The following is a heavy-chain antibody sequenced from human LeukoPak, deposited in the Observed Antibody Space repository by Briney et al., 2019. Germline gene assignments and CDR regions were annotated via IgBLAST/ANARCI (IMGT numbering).Heavy chain of an antibody. V-gene: IGHV1-8*01. Sequence: ASVKVSCKASGYTFTSYDINWVRQATGQGLEWMGWMNPNSGNTGYAQEFQGRVTMTRDTSISTAYMELSSLRSDDTAVYYCARAPANRFGENFDYWGQGILVTVSS. CDR2: MNPNSGNT. J-gene: IGHJ4*02. CDR3: ARAPANRFGENFDY. CDR1: GYTFTSYD. D-gene: IGHD3-10*01.